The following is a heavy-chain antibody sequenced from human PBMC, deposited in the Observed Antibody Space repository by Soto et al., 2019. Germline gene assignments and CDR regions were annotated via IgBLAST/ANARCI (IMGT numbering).Heavy chain of an antibody. CDR2: IYPGDSDT. J-gene: IGHJ6*03. CDR3: ARVNNWNQNYYYYMDV. V-gene: IGHV5-51*01. Sequence: PGESLKISCKGSGYSFTSYWIGWVRQMPGRGLEWMGIIYPGDSDTRYSPSFQGQVTISADKSISTAYLQWSSLKASDTAMYYCARVNNWNQNYYYYMDVWGKGTTVTVSS. CDR1: GYSFTSYW. D-gene: IGHD1-20*01.